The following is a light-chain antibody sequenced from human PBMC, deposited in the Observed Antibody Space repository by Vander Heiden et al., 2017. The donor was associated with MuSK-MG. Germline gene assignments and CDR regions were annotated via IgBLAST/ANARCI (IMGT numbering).Light chain of an antibody. V-gene: IGKV3-11*01. CDR2: DAS. J-gene: IGKJ5*01. CDR1: QSVSRY. CDR3: QQHSDWPFVT. Sequence: EIVLTQSPATLSLSPGERATLSCRPSQSVSRYVAWYQQNPGQAPRLLIYDASQRAAGIPARFSGSGYGTDFTLTISSREPEDFAVYYCQQHSDWPFVTFGQGTQLEIK.